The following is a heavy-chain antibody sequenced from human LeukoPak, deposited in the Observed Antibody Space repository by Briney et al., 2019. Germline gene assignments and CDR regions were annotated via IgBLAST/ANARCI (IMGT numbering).Heavy chain of an antibody. CDR3: ARGGGRFGVVLFNWFDP. CDR2: IYHSGST. D-gene: IGHD3-3*01. J-gene: IGHJ5*02. CDR1: GGSFSGYY. V-gene: IGHV4-34*01. Sequence: PSETLSLTCAVYGGSFSGYYWSWIRQPPGKGLEWIGYIYHSGSTYYNPSLKSRVTITVDRSKNQFSLKLSSVTAADTAVYYCARGGGRFGVVLFNWFDPWGQGTLVTVSS.